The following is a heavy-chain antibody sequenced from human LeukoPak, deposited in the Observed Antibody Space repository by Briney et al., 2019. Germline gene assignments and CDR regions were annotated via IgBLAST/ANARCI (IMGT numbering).Heavy chain of an antibody. J-gene: IGHJ4*02. CDR3: ARDVGFGGYSFDY. CDR1: GGSISSAGYY. V-gene: IGHV4-39*07. Sequence: SETLSLTCTVSGGSISSAGYYWGWIRQPPGKGLEWIGSIYFSGSTYYNPSLKSRVTISIDTFRHQFSLELSSVTAADTAVYYCARDVGFGGYSFDYWGQGTLVTVSS. D-gene: IGHD3-16*01. CDR2: IYFSGST.